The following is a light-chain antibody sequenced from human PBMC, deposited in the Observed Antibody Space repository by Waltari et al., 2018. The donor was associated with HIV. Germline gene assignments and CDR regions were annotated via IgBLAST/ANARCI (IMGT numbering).Light chain of an antibody. CDR1: SSNIGNNY. V-gene: IGLV1-51*01. J-gene: IGLJ2*01. Sequence: QSVLTQPPSVSAAPGQKVTISCSGSSSNIGNNYVSWYQQLPGTAPKLLIYENNKRPSVIPDRFSGDKSGTSATLGITGLQTGDEADYYCGTWDSSLSAGGVFGGGTKLTVL. CDR3: GTWDSSLSAGGV. CDR2: ENN.